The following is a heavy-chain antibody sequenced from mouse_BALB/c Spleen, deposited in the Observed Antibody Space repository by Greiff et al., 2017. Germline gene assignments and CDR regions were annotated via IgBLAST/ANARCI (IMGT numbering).Heavy chain of an antibody. V-gene: IGHV5-6-5*01. CDR3: ADGNYRFAY. D-gene: IGHD2-1*01. J-gene: IGHJ3*01. CDR2: ISSGGST. Sequence: DVHLVESGGGLVKPGGSLKLSCAASGFTFSSYAMSWVRQTPEKRLEWVASISSGGSTYYPDSVKGRFTISRDNARNILYLQMSSLRSEDTAMYYCADGNYRFAYWGQGTLVTVSA. CDR1: GFTFSSYA.